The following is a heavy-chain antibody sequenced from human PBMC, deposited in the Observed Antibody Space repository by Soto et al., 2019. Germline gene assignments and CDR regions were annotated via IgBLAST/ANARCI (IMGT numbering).Heavy chain of an antibody. Sequence: QVQLVQSGAEVKKPGSSVKVSCKASGGTFSSYAISWVRQAPGQGLEWMGGIIPIFGTANYAQKFQGRVTITADESTSTAYMELSSLRSEDTAVYYCARVVAVAGRVVFDYWGQRTLVTVSS. CDR1: GGTFSSYA. J-gene: IGHJ4*02. CDR2: IIPIFGTA. CDR3: ARVVAVAGRVVFDY. V-gene: IGHV1-69*01. D-gene: IGHD6-19*01.